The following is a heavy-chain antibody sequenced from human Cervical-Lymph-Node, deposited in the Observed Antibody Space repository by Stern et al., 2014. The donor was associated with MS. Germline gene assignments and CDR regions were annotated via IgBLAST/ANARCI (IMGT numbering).Heavy chain of an antibody. CDR2: ISPYNGNS. CDR1: GYTFISHG. J-gene: IGHJ3*02. D-gene: IGHD3-16*01. CDR3: SRSASDAFDI. V-gene: IGHV1-18*01. Sequence: VQLEESGAVLKKPGASMKVSCKASGYTFISHGISWVRQAPGKGLEWMGWISPYNGNSNYAQKFQDRVTMTTDTSTNTAYLELRGLRSDDTAMYYCSRSASDAFDIWGQGTMVTVSS.